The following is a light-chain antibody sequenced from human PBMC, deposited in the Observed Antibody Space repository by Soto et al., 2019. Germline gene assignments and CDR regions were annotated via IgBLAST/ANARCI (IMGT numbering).Light chain of an antibody. J-gene: IGKJ1*01. CDR1: QSISSW. CDR3: QQYNTYWT. CDR2: KAS. Sequence: DIQMTQSPSTLSASVGERVTITCRASQSISSWLAWYQQKPGKAPKLLIYKASTIENGVPSRFSVSGSGTEFTLTLSSLQPDAFEAYYYQQYNTYWTFGQGTKVEVK. V-gene: IGKV1-5*03.